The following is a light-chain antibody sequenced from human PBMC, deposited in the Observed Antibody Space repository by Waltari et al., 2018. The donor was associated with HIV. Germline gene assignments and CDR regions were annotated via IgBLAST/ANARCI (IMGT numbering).Light chain of an antibody. CDR2: EDK. Sequence: SYELTQPPSVSVSPGQTASITCSGDKLGDKYTYWYQKKSGQSPVLVIDEDKKRPSGIPERFSGSNSGNTATLTIIGTQAMDEADYYCQSYDTILSGPVVVFGGGTKLTVL. J-gene: IGLJ2*01. CDR3: QSYDTILSGPVVV. V-gene: IGLV3-1*01. CDR1: KLGDKY.